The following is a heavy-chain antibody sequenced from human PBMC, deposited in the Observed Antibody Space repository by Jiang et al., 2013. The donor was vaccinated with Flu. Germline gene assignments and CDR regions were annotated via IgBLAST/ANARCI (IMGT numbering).Heavy chain of an antibody. CDR1: GYTFTSYY. Sequence: QSGAEVKKPGASVKVSCKASGYTFTSYYVHWVRQAPGQGLEWMGIFNPTVGSTTYARTFQGRVSMTRDTSTTTVHMELTSLEVDDTAVYFCARGGADRASSHAFDIWGHGTMVTVSS. CDR3: ARGGADRASSHAFDI. CDR2: FNPTVGST. D-gene: IGHD2-15*01. V-gene: IGHV1-46*01. J-gene: IGHJ3*02.